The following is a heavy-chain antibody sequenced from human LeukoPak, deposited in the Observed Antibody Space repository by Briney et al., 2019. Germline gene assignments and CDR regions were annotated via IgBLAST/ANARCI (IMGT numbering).Heavy chain of an antibody. V-gene: IGHV1-18*01. Sequence: ASVKVSCKASGYTFTSYGISWVRQAPGQGLEWMGWISAYNGNTNYAQKLQGRVTMTTDTSTSTAYMELRSLRSDDTAVYYCARVSYYYDSSGYYYVYMFDYWGQGTLVTVSS. CDR3: ARVSYYYDSSGYYYVYMFDY. J-gene: IGHJ4*02. CDR1: GYTFTSYG. CDR2: ISAYNGNT. D-gene: IGHD3-22*01.